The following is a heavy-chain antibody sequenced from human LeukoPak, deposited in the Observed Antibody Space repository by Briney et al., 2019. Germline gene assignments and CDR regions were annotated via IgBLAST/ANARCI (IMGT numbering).Heavy chain of an antibody. D-gene: IGHD3-10*01. CDR3: ALQGVQGVSYYLDY. CDR2: INAGNGNT. Sequence: ASVKVSCKASGYTFTTYAMHWVRQAPGQSLEWMGWINAGNGNTKYSQKFQGRVTITRDTSASTAYMELSSLRSEDTAVYYCALQGVQGVSYYLDYWGQGTLVTVSS. J-gene: IGHJ4*02. CDR1: GYTFTTYA. V-gene: IGHV1-3*01.